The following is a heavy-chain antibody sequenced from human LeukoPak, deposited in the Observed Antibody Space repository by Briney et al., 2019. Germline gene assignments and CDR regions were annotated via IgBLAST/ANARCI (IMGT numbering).Heavy chain of an antibody. J-gene: IGHJ5*02. CDR2: IYPGDSDT. V-gene: IGHV5-51*01. Sequence: GESLKISCKGSGYSFTSYWIGWVRQKPGKGLEWMGIIYPGDSDTRYSPSFQGQVTISADKSINTAYLQWSSLKASDTAIYYCARHVDGGSTSCPFDPWGQGTLVTVSS. D-gene: IGHD2-2*01. CDR1: GYSFTSYW. CDR3: ARHVDGGSTSCPFDP.